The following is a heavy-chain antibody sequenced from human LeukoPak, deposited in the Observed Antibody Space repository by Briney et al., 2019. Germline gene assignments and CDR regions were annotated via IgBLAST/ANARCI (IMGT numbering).Heavy chain of an antibody. CDR2: ISGSGGST. CDR1: GFTFSSYA. V-gene: IGHV3-23*01. J-gene: IGHJ4*02. Sequence: GGSLRLSCAASGFTFSSYAMSWVRQAPGKGLEWVSAISGSGGSTYYADSVKGRFTISRDNSKSTLYLQMNSLRAEDTAVYYCAKDTLRRPGVYFDYWGQGTLVTVSS. CDR3: AKDTLRRPGVYFDY. D-gene: IGHD4-17*01.